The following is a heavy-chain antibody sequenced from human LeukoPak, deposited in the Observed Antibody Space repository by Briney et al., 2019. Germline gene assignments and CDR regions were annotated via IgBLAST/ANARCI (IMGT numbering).Heavy chain of an antibody. CDR3: ARGGGYRIAAAADP. J-gene: IGHJ5*02. D-gene: IGHD6-13*01. Sequence: GGSLRLSCAASGFTFSSYAMHWVRQAPGKGLEWVAVISYDGSNKYYADSVKGGFTISRDNSKNTLYLQMNSLRAEDTAVYYCARGGGYRIAAAADPWGQGTLVTVSS. CDR1: GFTFSSYA. CDR2: ISYDGSNK. V-gene: IGHV3-30-3*01.